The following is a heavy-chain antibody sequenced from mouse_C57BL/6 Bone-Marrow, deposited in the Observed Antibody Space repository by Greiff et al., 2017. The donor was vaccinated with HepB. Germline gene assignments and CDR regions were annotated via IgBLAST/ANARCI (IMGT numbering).Heavy chain of an antibody. J-gene: IGHJ1*03. D-gene: IGHD1-1*01. V-gene: IGHV5-17*01. CDR2: ISSGSSTI. CDR3: ARCYYGSSYWYFDV. Sequence: DVHLVESGGGLVKPGGSLKLSCAASGFTFSDYGMHWVRQAPEKGLEWVAYISSGSSTIYYADTVKGRFTISRDNAKNTLFLQMTSLRSEDTAMYYCARCYYGSSYWYFDVWGTGTTVTVSS. CDR1: GFTFSDYG.